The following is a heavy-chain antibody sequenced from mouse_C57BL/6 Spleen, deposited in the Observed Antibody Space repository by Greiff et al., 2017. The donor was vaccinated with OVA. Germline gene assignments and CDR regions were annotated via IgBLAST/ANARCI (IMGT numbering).Heavy chain of an antibody. Sequence: EVQLQESGGGLVKPGGSLKLSCAASGFTFSSYAMSWVRQTPEKRLEWVATISDGGSYTYYPDNVKGRFTISRDNAKNNLYLQMSHLKSEDTAMYYCARRYYGSSYGDYFDYWGQGTTLTVSS. CDR3: ARRYYGSSYGDYFDY. CDR2: ISDGGSYT. D-gene: IGHD1-1*01. V-gene: IGHV5-4*01. J-gene: IGHJ2*01. CDR1: GFTFSSYA.